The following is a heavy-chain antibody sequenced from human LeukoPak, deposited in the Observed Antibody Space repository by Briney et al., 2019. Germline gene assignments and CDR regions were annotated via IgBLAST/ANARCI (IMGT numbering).Heavy chain of an antibody. CDR1: GGSISSSSYY. V-gene: IGHV4-39*01. Sequence: SETLSLTCTVSGGSISSSSYYWGWIRQPPGKGLEWIGSIYYSGSTYYNPSLKSRVTISVDTSKNQFSLKLSSVTAADTAVYYCARRRFFDYGDYYYGMDVWGQGTTVTVSS. D-gene: IGHD4-17*01. J-gene: IGHJ6*02. CDR3: ARRRFFDYGDYYYGMDV. CDR2: IYYSGST.